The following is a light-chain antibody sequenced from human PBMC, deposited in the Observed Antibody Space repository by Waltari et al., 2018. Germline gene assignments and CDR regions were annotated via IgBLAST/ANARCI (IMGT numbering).Light chain of an antibody. Sequence: SYVVTQSPSVSVAPGETARITCGGDNIGSKSVHWYQQRPGQAPVLVISYDSDRPSGIPARVSGSNSVNTATRTISWVEAEDEADYYCLVWHSTIDHQGVFGGGTKLTVL. CDR2: YDS. CDR3: LVWHSTIDHQGV. J-gene: IGLJ2*01. V-gene: IGLV3-21*04. CDR1: NIGSKS.